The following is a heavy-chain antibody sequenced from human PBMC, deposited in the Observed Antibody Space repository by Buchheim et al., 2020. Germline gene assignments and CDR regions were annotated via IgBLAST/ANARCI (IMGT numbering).Heavy chain of an antibody. CDR1: GGSITSSSPY. J-gene: IGHJ5*02. V-gene: IGHV4-39*01. CDR3: ARRGQNYGDYVGFDP. CDR2: VYYSGST. Sequence: QLQLQESGPGLVKPLETLSLTCTVSGGSITSSSPYWSWIRQPPGKGLEWIGSVYYSGSTYYNPSLKSRVTISVDTSKNQLSLKLSSVTAADTAVYYCARRGQNYGDYVGFDPWGQGIL. D-gene: IGHD4-17*01.